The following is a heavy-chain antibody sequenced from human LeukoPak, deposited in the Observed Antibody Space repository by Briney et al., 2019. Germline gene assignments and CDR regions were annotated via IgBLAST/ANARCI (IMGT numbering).Heavy chain of an antibody. Sequence: PSETLSVTCAVYGDSFSWHYWSWIHQPPGKGMEWIGEINQRGTTTYNPSLESRLTISMDTSRNQYFLNLDSVTAADTAIYYCARPGIRDYFYYMDVWGEGTPVTVSS. V-gene: IGHV4-34*01. CDR1: GDSFSWHY. J-gene: IGHJ6*03. D-gene: IGHD3-3*02. CDR2: INQRGTT. CDR3: ARPGIRDYFYYMDV.